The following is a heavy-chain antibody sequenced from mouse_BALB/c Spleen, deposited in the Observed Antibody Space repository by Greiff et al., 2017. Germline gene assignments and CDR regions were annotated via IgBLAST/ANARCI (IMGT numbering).Heavy chain of an antibody. Sequence: VQLQQSGAELMKPGASVKISCKATGYTFSSYWIEWVKQRPGHGLEWIGEILPGSGSTNYNEKFKGKATFTADTSSNTAYMQLSSLTSEDSAVYSCARHGHYYGFAYWGQGTLVTVSA. CDR1: GYTFSSYW. D-gene: IGHD1-2*01. CDR3: ARHGHYYGFAY. CDR2: ILPGSGST. V-gene: IGHV1-9*01. J-gene: IGHJ3*01.